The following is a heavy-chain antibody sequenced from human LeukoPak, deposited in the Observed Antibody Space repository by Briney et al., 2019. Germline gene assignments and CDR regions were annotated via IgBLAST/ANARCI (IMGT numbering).Heavy chain of an antibody. V-gene: IGHV1-3*01. J-gene: IGHJ4*02. D-gene: IGHD3-22*01. CDR2: INAGNGNT. CDR3: ARSSGYYLPNFDY. Sequence: GASVKDSCKASGYTFTSYAMHWVCQAPGQRLEWMGWINAGNGNTKYSQKFQGRVTITRDTSASTAYMELSSLRSEDTAVYYCARSSGYYLPNFDYWGQGTLVTVSS. CDR1: GYTFTSYA.